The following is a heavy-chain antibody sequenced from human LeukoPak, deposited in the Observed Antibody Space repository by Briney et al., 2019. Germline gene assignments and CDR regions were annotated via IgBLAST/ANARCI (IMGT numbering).Heavy chain of an antibody. CDR3: ARIVPATYYYYYYMDV. CDR1: GYSISSGYY. D-gene: IGHD2-2*01. J-gene: IGHJ6*03. Sequence: PSXTLSLTCAVSGYSISSGYYWGWSRQPPGKGLEWIGSIYDSGSTYYNPSLKGRVNISLDTSKNHFSLKLSSVTAADTAVYYCARIVPATYYYYYYMDVWGKGTTVTASS. CDR2: IYDSGST. V-gene: IGHV4-38-2*01.